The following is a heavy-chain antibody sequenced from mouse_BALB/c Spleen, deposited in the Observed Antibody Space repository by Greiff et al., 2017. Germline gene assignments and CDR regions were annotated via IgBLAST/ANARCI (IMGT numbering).Heavy chain of an antibody. J-gene: IGHJ2*01. V-gene: IGHV7-3*02. CDR1: GFTFTDYY. CDR2: IRNKANGYTT. D-gene: IGHD1-1*01. CDR3: ARYYGSSYYFDY. Sequence: EVQRVESGGGLVQPGGSLRLSCATSGFTFTDYYMSWVRQPPGKALEWLGFIRNKANGYTTEYSASVKGRFTISRDNSQSILYLQMNTLRAEDSATYYCARYYGSSYYFDYWGQGTTLTVSS.